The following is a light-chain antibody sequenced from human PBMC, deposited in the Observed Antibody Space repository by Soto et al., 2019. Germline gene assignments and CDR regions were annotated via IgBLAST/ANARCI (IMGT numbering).Light chain of an antibody. Sequence: QPVLTQPPSVSGAPGQRVNVSCTGSSSNIGAGYDVHWYQQLPGTAPKLLIYGNSNRPSGVPDRFSGSKSGTSASLAITGLQAEDEADYYCQSYDSSLSVSYVFGTGTKLTVL. V-gene: IGLV1-40*01. CDR3: QSYDSSLSVSYV. CDR2: GNS. J-gene: IGLJ1*01. CDR1: SSNIGAGYD.